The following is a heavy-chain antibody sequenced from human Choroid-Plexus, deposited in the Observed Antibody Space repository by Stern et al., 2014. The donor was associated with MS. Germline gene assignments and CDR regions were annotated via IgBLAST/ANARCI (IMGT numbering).Heavy chain of an antibody. Sequence: VQLEESGAEVKKLGASVKVSCKTSGYIFTGYYIHWVRQAPGKGLEWMAWINPNQGGTRYAQEFQGRGTMSRDTSISTACLELSSLTSDDTAVYYCARGQRGITIFGVVTDYYYLGMDVWGQGTTVTVSS. V-gene: IGHV1-2*02. CDR1: GYIFTGYY. D-gene: IGHD3-3*01. CDR2: INPNQGGT. CDR3: ARGQRGITIFGVVTDYYYLGMDV. J-gene: IGHJ6*02.